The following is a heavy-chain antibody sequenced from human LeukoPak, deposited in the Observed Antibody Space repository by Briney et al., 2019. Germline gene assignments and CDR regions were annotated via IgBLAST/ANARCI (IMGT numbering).Heavy chain of an antibody. CDR2: IWYDGSNK. D-gene: IGHD3-10*01. Sequence: GGSLRLSCAASGFTFSSYGMHWVRQAPGKGLEWMAVIWYDGSNKYYADSVKGRFTISRDNSKNTLYLQMNSLRAEDTAVYYCAREERSGSYYFFDYWGQGTLVTVSS. J-gene: IGHJ4*02. CDR3: AREERSGSYYFFDY. CDR1: GFTFSSYG. V-gene: IGHV3-33*01.